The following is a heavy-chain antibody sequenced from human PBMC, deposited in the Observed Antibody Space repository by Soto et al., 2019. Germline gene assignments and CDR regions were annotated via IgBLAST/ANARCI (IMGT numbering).Heavy chain of an antibody. CDR3: ASGAGVIPYGAAHWFVP. Sequence: QVQLVQSGAEVKKPGSSVKVSCKASGGTFSSYAISWVRQAPGQGLEWMGGIIPIFGTANYAQKFQGRVTVTADRPTTTAYMELSSLSSEDKAVYNRASGAGVIPYGAAHWFVPWGQGTPVTVSS. J-gene: IGHJ5*02. CDR2: IIPIFGTA. CDR1: GGTFSSYA. V-gene: IGHV1-69*06. D-gene: IGHD4-17*01.